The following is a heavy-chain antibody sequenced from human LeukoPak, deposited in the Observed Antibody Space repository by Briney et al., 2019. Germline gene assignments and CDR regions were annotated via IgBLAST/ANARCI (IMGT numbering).Heavy chain of an antibody. J-gene: IGHJ4*02. Sequence: PGGSLRLSCVASGFTFSSYSMNWVRQAPGKGLEWVSSISSSSSYIYYADSVKGRFTISRDNAKNSLYLQMNSLRAEDTAVYYCARARFGEGGYYFDYWGQGTLVTVSS. D-gene: IGHD3-10*01. CDR3: ARARFGEGGYYFDY. CDR1: GFTFSSYS. V-gene: IGHV3-21*01. CDR2: ISSSSSYI.